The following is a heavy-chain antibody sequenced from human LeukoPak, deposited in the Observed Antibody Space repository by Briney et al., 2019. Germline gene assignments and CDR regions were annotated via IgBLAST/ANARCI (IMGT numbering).Heavy chain of an antibody. CDR1: EFTFSSYS. CDR2: ITNSGNSK. D-gene: IGHD3-22*01. J-gene: IGHJ4*02. V-gene: IGHV3-48*01. Sequence: GGSPRLSCAASEFTFSSYSMNWVRQAPGKGLEWVSYITNSGNSKSYADSVKGRFTISRDNTKNSLYLQMNGLRAEDTAVYYCAEPEGGYYDIRPDWGQGTLVTVSS. CDR3: AEPEGGYYDIRPD.